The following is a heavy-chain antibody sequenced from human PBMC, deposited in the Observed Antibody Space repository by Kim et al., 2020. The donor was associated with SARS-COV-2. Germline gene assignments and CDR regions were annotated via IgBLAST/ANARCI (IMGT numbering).Heavy chain of an antibody. Sequence: GGSLRLSCAASGFTFSSYGMHWVRQAPGKGLEWVAVISYDGSNKYYGDSVKGRFTISRDNSKNTLYLQMNSLRAEDTAVYYCAKESGSGIYYAWTYYYYGMDVWGQGTTVTVSS. CDR3: AKESGSGIYYAWTYYYYGMDV. V-gene: IGHV3-30*18. J-gene: IGHJ6*02. D-gene: IGHD3-10*01. CDR2: ISYDGSNK. CDR1: GFTFSSYG.